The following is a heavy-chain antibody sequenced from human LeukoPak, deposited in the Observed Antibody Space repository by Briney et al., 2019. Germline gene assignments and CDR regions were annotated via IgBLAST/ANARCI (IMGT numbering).Heavy chain of an antibody. CDR1: GGSISSGGYY. D-gene: IGHD2-15*01. V-gene: IGHV4-31*03. CDR2: IYYSGST. Sequence: SETLSLTCTVSGGSISSGGYYWSWIRQHPGKGLEWIGYIYYSGSTYYNPSLKSRVTISVDTSKNQFSLKLSSVTAADTAVYYCARDGGSVVVDQDAFDIWGQGTMVTVSS. J-gene: IGHJ3*02. CDR3: ARDGGSVVVDQDAFDI.